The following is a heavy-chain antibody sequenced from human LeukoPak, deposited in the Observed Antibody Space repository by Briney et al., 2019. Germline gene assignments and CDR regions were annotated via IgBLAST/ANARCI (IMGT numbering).Heavy chain of an antibody. V-gene: IGHV3-30*14. CDR3: AREFLFDGLTGVFDY. CDR2: ISKEGINK. J-gene: IGHJ4*02. CDR1: LLTFSTYA. D-gene: IGHD3-9*01. Sequence: PGWSLRVSCAASLLTFSTYAIHWVRPAPPRGRAGVAVISKEGINKYYPDSAKGRFTLFRKNSQKTLYLQINRLRAHDTAVYYCAREFLFDGLTGVFDYWGQGTLVTVSS.